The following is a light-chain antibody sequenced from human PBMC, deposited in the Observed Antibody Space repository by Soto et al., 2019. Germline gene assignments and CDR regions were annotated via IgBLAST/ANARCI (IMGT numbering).Light chain of an antibody. V-gene: IGKV3-20*01. CDR3: QQYGSSPYT. Sequence: EIVLTQSPGTLSLSPGEGATLSCRASQSVRSSYLAWYQQKPGQAPRLLIFAASSRATGIPDRFSGSGSGTDFTLTISRLEPEDFAVYYCQQYGSSPYTFCQGTKLEIK. CDR2: AAS. J-gene: IGKJ2*01. CDR1: QSVRSSY.